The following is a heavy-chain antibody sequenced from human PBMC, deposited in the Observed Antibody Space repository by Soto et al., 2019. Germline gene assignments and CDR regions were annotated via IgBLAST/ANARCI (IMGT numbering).Heavy chain of an antibody. Sequence: QVQLVQSGAEVKKPGASVKVSCKASGYTFTSYGISWVRQAPGQGLEWMGWISAYNGNTNYAQKLQGRVTMTTDTSMSTAYMELRSLRSDDTAVYYCARIMYYYDSSGYPDYYYYYGMDVWGQGTTVTVSS. CDR3: ARIMYYYDSSGYPDYYYYYGMDV. J-gene: IGHJ6*02. V-gene: IGHV1-18*01. CDR2: ISAYNGNT. D-gene: IGHD3-22*01. CDR1: GYTFTSYG.